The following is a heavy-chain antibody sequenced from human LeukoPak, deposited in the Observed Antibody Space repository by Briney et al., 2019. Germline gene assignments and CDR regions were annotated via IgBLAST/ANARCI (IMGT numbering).Heavy chain of an antibody. V-gene: IGHV3-7*01. Sequence: GGSLRLSCAASGFTFSISWMTWVRQAPGKGLEWVANINQDGSEKYYVDSVRGRFTISRDNARNSLYLQMHSLRAEDTAVFYCTGHYGMNVWGQGTTVTVSS. CDR3: TGHYGMNV. J-gene: IGHJ6*02. CDR1: GFTFSISW. CDR2: INQDGSEK.